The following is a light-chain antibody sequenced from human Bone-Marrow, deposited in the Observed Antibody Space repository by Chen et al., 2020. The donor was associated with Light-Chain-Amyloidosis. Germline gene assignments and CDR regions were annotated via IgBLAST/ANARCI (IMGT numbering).Light chain of an antibody. CDR3: QSADSSGTYEVI. CDR1: DLPKKY. J-gene: IGLJ2*01. V-gene: IGLV3-25*03. CDR2: RDT. Sequence: SYALTQPPSVSVPPGQTARITCSGDDLPKKYAYWYQQKPGQAPVLVIHRDTERPSGSSERCSGSSSGTTATLTISGVQAEDEADYHCQSADSSGTYEVIFGGGTKLTVL.